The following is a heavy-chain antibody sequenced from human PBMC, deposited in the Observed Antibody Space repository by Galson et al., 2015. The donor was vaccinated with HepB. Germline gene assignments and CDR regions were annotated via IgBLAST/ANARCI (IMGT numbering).Heavy chain of an antibody. Sequence: SLRLSCAASGFTFSTYAMHWVRQAPGKGLEWVAVISYDGSNKYYADSVKGRFTISRDNSKNTLYLQMNSLRAEDTAIYYCARDNRWNAFDIWGQGTMVTFSS. V-gene: IGHV3-30*04. J-gene: IGHJ3*02. CDR3: ARDNRWNAFDI. CDR1: GFTFSTYA. CDR2: ISYDGSNK. D-gene: IGHD1-14*01.